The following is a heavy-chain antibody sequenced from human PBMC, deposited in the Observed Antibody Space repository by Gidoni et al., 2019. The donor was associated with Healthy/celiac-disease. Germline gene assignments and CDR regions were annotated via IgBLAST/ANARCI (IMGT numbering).Heavy chain of an antibody. D-gene: IGHD2-2*01. J-gene: IGHJ3*02. Sequence: QVQLQQWGAGLLKPSETLSLTCAVYGGSFSGYYWSWIRQPPGKGLEWIGEINHSGSTNYNPSLKSRVTISVDTSKNQFSLKLSSVTAADTAVYYCARGQYCSSTSCLIYDAFDIWGQGTMVTVSS. CDR3: ARGQYCSSTSCLIYDAFDI. CDR1: GGSFSGYY. V-gene: IGHV4-34*01. CDR2: INHSGST.